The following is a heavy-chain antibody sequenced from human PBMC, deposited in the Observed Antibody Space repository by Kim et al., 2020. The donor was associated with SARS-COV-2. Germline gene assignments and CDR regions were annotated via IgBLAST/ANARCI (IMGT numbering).Heavy chain of an antibody. J-gene: IGHJ4*02. V-gene: IGHV4-34*01. D-gene: IGHD3-10*01. CDR1: GGSFSGYY. Sequence: SETLSLTCAVYGGSFSGYYWSWIRQPPGKGLEWIGEINHSGSTNYNPSLKSRVTISVDTSKNQFSLKLSSVTAADTAVYYCARGLWFRELSPSNWGQGTLVTVSS. CDR3: ARGLWFRELSPSN. CDR2: INHSGST.